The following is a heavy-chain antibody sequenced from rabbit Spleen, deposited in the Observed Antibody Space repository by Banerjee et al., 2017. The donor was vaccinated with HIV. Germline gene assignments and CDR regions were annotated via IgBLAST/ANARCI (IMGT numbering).Heavy chain of an antibody. CDR1: GFSFNVDYV. D-gene: IGHD8-1*01. J-gene: IGHJ6*01. CDR2: MNTYTTKT. V-gene: IGHV1S45*01. Sequence: QEQLEESGGDLVKPDGSLTLTCTASGFSFNVDYVMCWVRQAPGKGLEWIGCMNTYTTKTVYATWAKGRFTISKTSSTTVTLQMTSLTVADTATYFCARDTGSSFSSYGMDLWGPGTLVTVS. CDR3: ARDTGSSFSSYGMDL.